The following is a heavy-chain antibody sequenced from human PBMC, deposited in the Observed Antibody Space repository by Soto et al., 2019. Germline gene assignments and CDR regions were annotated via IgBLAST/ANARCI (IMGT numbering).Heavy chain of an antibody. J-gene: IGHJ4*02. Sequence: SETLSLTCTVSGGSVSSGSYYWSWIRQPPGKGLEWIGYIYNSGSTNYNPSLKSRVTISVDTSKNQFSLKLSSVTAADTAVYYCARGRRDYDILTGYRFDYWGQGTLVTVSS. D-gene: IGHD3-9*01. CDR3: ARGRRDYDILTGYRFDY. CDR2: IYNSGST. CDR1: GGSVSSGSYY. V-gene: IGHV4-61*01.